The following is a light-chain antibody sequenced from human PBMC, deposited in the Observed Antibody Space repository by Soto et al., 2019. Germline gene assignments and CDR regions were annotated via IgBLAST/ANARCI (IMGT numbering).Light chain of an antibody. Sequence: QSALTQPASASGSPGQTITVSCTGTSSDVGSYDLVSWFQQHPGKATKLIIYEDNKSSSGICHRFSGSKSGNTASLTSSGLQAEDEADYYCGSFAGSFTVFGGGTKLTV. CDR3: GSFAGSFTV. CDR1: SSDVGSYDL. V-gene: IGLV2-23*01. CDR2: EDN. J-gene: IGLJ2*01.